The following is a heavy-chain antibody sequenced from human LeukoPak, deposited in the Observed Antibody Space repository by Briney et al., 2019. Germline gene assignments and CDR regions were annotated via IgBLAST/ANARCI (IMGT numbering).Heavy chain of an antibody. CDR1: GGSISSTSSY. Sequence: ASETLSLTCAVSGGSISSTSSYWDWIRQPPGKGLEWIGEINHSGSTNYNPSLKSRVTISVDTSKNQFSLKLSSVTAADTAVYYCARHRIAARGSFDYWGQGTLVTVSS. V-gene: IGHV4-39*01. CDR3: ARHRIAARGSFDY. J-gene: IGHJ4*02. CDR2: INHSGST. D-gene: IGHD6-6*01.